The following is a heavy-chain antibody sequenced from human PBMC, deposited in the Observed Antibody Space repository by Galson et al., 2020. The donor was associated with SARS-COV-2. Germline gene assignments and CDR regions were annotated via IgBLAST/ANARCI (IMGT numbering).Heavy chain of an antibody. CDR2: IYYSRST. CDR3: ARARCSSTSCYNYYGMDV. J-gene: IGHJ6*02. D-gene: IGHD2-2*01. V-gene: IGHV4-31*01. CDR1: GGSISTGGYY. Sequence: ETSETLSLTCTLPGGSISTGGYYWSWIRQHPGKGLEWPGYIYYSRSTYHNPSLKSPLTISEDTSKNQFSLKLSSVTAADPAVYYCARARCSSTSCYNYYGMDVWGQGTTVTVSS.